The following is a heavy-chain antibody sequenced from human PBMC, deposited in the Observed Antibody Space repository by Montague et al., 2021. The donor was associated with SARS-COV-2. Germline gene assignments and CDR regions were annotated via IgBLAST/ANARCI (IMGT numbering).Heavy chain of an antibody. CDR1: GGSISGHY. D-gene: IGHD6-19*01. J-gene: IGHJ6*02. V-gene: IGHV4-59*11. CDR2: IYYLGTT. Sequence: SETLSLTCIVSGGSISGHYWSWARQTPEKGLEWIGYIYYLGTTNYNPSLKTRVTFSVDTSKNQLSLVLTSVTAADTGVYYCARNGGAAVPGLLLGMDIWGQGTTVTVSS. CDR3: ARNGGAAVPGLLLGMDI.